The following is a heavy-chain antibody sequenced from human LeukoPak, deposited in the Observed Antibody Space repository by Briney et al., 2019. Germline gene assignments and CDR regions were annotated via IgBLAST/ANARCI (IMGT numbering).Heavy chain of an antibody. J-gene: IGHJ4*02. Sequence: PGGSLRLSCAASGFTFSSYAMSWVRQAPGKGLEWVSAISDSGGSTYYADSVKGRFTISRDNSKNTLYLQMNSLRGEDTAVYYCAKDPVAGAKGGGADFDYWGQGTLVTVSS. CDR1: GFTFSSYA. V-gene: IGHV3-23*01. D-gene: IGHD6-19*01. CDR2: ISDSGGST. CDR3: AKDPVAGAKGGGADFDY.